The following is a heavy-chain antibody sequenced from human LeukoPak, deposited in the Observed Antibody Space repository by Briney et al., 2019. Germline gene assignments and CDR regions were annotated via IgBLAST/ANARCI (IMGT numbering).Heavy chain of an antibody. J-gene: IGHJ6*02. CDR2: ISGSGGNT. CDR1: GFTFSSYA. CDR3: AKDGKWGGGSSYYAMDV. V-gene: IGHV3-23*01. Sequence: GGSLRLSCAASGFTFSSYAMNWVRQAPGKGLEWVPVISGSGGNTYYADSVKGRFTISRDSSKNTLYLQMSSLRAEDTAVYYCAKDGKWGGGSSYYAMDVWGRGTTGTVSS. D-gene: IGHD1-26*01.